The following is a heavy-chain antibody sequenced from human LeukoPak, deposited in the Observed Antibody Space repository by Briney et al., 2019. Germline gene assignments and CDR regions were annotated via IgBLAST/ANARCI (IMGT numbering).Heavy chain of an antibody. CDR2: ISGSGGST. CDR1: GFTFSTYA. J-gene: IGHJ5*02. Sequence: PGGSLRLSCTVSGFTFSTYAMSWVRQAPGKGSEWVSAISGSGGSTYYADSVKGRFTISRDNSKNTLYLLLNSLRAEDTAVYYCAELAREYCFSTTCPNWFDPWGQGSLVTVSS. CDR3: AELAREYCFSTTCPNWFDP. D-gene: IGHD2/OR15-2a*01. V-gene: IGHV3-23*01.